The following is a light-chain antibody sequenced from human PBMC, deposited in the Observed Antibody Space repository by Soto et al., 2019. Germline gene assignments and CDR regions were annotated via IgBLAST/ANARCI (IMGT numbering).Light chain of an antibody. CDR1: SSDVGAYNY. J-gene: IGLJ3*02. V-gene: IGLV2-8*01. CDR3: SSFAASNTGV. CDR2: EVT. Sequence: QSALTQPPSASGSPGQSVTISCTGTSSDVGAYNYVSWYQQHAGKAPKLVIYEVTKRPSGVPDRFSGSKSANTASLTVSGLQAGDEADYYCSSFAASNTGVFGGGTKLTVL.